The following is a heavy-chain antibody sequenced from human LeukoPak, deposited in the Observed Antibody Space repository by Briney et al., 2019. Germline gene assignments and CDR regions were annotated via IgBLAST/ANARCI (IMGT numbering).Heavy chain of an antibody. CDR1: GFTFSDYY. J-gene: IGHJ6*03. CDR2: IYSGGTT. CDR3: ARDLAGKSTIGLYYYYMDV. D-gene: IGHD3-16*01. V-gene: IGHV3-53*01. Sequence: PGGSLRLSCAASGFTFSDYYMTWIRQAPGKGLEWVSVIYSGGTTYHADSVKGRFTISRDNSKNTVYLLMNSLRAEDTAVYYCARDLAGKSTIGLYYYYMDVWGKGTTVTVSS.